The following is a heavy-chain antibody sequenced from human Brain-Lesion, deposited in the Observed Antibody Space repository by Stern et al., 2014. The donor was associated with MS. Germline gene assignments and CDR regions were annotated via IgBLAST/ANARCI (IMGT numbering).Heavy chain of an antibody. V-gene: IGHV3-21*01. D-gene: IGHD2-2*01. CDR1: GFNLSSYA. CDR3: ASSIVVVPAAENKGFDP. Sequence: EVQLVESEGGLVKPGGSLRLSCAASGFNLSSYAMNWVRQAPGKGLEWVSSISSSSTYIYYADSVKGRFTISRDNAKNSLYLQMNSLRAEDTAVYYCASSIVVVPAAENKGFDPWGQGTLVTVSS. CDR2: ISSSSTYI. J-gene: IGHJ5*02.